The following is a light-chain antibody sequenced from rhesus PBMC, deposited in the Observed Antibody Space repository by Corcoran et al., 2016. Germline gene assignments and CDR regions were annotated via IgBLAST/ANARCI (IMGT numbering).Light chain of an antibody. CDR3: QQSSNLWT. Sequence: ETVVTQSPATLSLSPGERATLSCRASQSVGRYLAWYQQKRGQAPMLLIFGASTRATGIPDRLRGRWSGTDLTLTISSLEPEDVGVYYCQQSSNLWTFGQGTKVEIK. J-gene: IGKJ1*01. CDR2: GAS. V-gene: IGKV3-24*04. CDR1: QSVGRY.